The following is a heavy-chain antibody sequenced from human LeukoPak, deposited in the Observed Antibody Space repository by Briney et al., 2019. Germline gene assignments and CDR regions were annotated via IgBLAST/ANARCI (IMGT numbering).Heavy chain of an antibody. J-gene: IGHJ4*02. CDR3: ARRAGEYSHPYDY. D-gene: IGHD4-17*01. CDR2: IYSGGNT. V-gene: IGHV3-53*01. Sequence: RGSLRLSCAASDFTVSSNSMSWVRQAPGKGLEWVSFIYSGGNTHYSDSVKGRFTISRDNSKNTLYLQMNSLRADDTAVYYCARRAGEYSHPYDYWGQGTLVTVSS. CDR1: DFTVSSNS.